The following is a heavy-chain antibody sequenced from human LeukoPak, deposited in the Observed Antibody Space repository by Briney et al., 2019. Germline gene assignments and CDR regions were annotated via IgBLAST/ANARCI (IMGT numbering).Heavy chain of an antibody. CDR3: AKEQNRGVIIPYFDY. J-gene: IGHJ4*02. V-gene: IGHV3-23*01. Sequence: GGSLRLSCAASGFTFSSYAMSWVRQAPGKGLEWVSAISGSGGSTYYADSVRGRFTISRDNSKNTLYLQMNSLRAEDTAVYYCAKEQNRGVIIPYFDYWGQGTLVTVSS. D-gene: IGHD3-10*01. CDR2: ISGSGGST. CDR1: GFTFSSYA.